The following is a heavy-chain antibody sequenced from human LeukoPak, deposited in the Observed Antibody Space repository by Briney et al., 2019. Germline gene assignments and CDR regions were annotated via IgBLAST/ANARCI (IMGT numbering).Heavy chain of an antibody. CDR3: AREGGRGSSNLDYFDY. D-gene: IGHD6-13*01. CDR1: GFTFRSYT. CDR2: PSSNSAYV. Sequence: GESLRLSCAASGFTFRSYTINWVRQAPGKGLEWVSSPSSNSAYVYYAESVKGRFTISRDNARNSLYLQMNNLRAADTAMYYCAREGGRGSSNLDYFDYWGRGILVTVSS. J-gene: IGHJ4*02. V-gene: IGHV3-21*01.